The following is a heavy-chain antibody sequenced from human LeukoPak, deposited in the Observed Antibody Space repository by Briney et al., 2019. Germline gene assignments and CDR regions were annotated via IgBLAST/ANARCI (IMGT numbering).Heavy chain of an antibody. CDR2: IYYSGST. Sequence: ASETLSLTGTVSGGSISSSSCYWGWIRQPPGKGLEWIGSIYYSGSTYYNPSLKSRVTISVDTSKNQFSLKLSSVTAADTAVYYCARHGYCSGGSCPGKVDYWGQGTLVTVSS. CDR3: ARHGYCSGGSCPGKVDY. J-gene: IGHJ4*02. D-gene: IGHD2-15*01. CDR1: GGSISSSSCY. V-gene: IGHV4-39*01.